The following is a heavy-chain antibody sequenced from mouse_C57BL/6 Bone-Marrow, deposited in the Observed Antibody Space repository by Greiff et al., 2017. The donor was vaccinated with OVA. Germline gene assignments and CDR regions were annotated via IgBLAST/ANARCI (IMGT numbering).Heavy chain of an antibody. CDR3: ARHYYGSSYWYFDV. V-gene: IGHV1-72*01. CDR1: GYTFTSYW. D-gene: IGHD1-1*01. CDR2: IDPNSGGT. Sequence: QVQLQQPGAELVKPGASVKLSCKASGYTFTSYWMHWVKQRPGRGLEWIRRIDPNSGGTKYNEKFKSKATLTVDKPSSTAYMQLSSLTSEDSAVYYCARHYYGSSYWYFDVWGTGTTVTVSS. J-gene: IGHJ1*03.